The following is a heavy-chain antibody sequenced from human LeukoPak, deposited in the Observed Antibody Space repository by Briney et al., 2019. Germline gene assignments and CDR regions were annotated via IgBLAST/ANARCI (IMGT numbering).Heavy chain of an antibody. J-gene: IGHJ4*02. D-gene: IGHD1-26*01. V-gene: IGHV3-7*04. CDR2: INYDGSEK. CDR3: ARVRVGGTNYFDS. CDR1: GFTFSDYY. Sequence: GGSLRLSCAASGFTFSDYYMSWIRQAPGKGLEWVANINYDGSEKYYIDSVKGRFTISRDNAKNSLYLQMNSLRAEDTAVYYCARVRVGGTNYFDSWGQGTLVTVSS.